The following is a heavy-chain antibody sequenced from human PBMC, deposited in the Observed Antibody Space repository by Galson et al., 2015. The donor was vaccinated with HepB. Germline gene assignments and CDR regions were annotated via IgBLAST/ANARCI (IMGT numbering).Heavy chain of an antibody. Sequence: SVKVSCKASGYTFTSYGISWVRQAPGQGLEWMGWISAYNGNTNYAQKLQGRVTMTTDTSTSTAYMELRSLRSDDTAVYYCARDRRSIVVVPAAIPPDAFDIWGQGTMVTASS. CDR2: ISAYNGNT. CDR1: GYTFTSYG. D-gene: IGHD2-2*02. V-gene: IGHV1-18*04. J-gene: IGHJ3*02. CDR3: ARDRRSIVVVPAAIPPDAFDI.